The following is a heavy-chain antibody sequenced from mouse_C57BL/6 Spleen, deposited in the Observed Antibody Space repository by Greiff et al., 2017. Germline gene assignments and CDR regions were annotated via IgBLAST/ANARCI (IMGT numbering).Heavy chain of an antibody. Sequence: QVQLQQSGAELARPGASVKMSCKASGYTFTSYTMHWVKQRPGQGLEWIGYINPSSGYTKYNQKFKDKATLTADKSSSTAYMQLSSLTSEDSAVYYCARDGYYDHYAMDYWGQGTSVTVSS. CDR2: INPSSGYT. J-gene: IGHJ4*01. D-gene: IGHD2-3*01. CDR3: ARDGYYDHYAMDY. V-gene: IGHV1-4*01. CDR1: GYTFTSYT.